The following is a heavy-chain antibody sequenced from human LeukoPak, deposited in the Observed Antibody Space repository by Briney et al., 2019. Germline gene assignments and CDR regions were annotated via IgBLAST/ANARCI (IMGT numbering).Heavy chain of an antibody. CDR2: INANNGNT. Sequence: ASVTVSCKASGYTFTNYGITWVRQAPGQGLEWMGWINANNGNTNYAQNLQGRVTMTRDTSTSTAYMELRSLRSDDTAVYYCARGPIAAAGDYWGQGTLVTVSS. V-gene: IGHV1-18*01. D-gene: IGHD6-13*01. CDR1: GYTFTNYG. CDR3: ARGPIAAAGDY. J-gene: IGHJ4*02.